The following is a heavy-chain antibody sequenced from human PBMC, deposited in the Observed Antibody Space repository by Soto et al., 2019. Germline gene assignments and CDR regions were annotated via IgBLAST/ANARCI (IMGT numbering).Heavy chain of an antibody. J-gene: IGHJ4*02. CDR2: ISDDGTKK. V-gene: IGHV3-30*04. D-gene: IGHD3-9*01. Sequence: QVQLVESEGGVVQPGRSLRLSCAASGFSFGYYAMHWVRQAPGKGLEWVALISDDGTKKYYVDAVKGRFTISRDNSKNTLYLQMNSLRAEDTAVYFCAKDPHYDILTSAADYWGQGTLVTVSS. CDR1: GFSFGYYA. CDR3: AKDPHYDILTSAADY.